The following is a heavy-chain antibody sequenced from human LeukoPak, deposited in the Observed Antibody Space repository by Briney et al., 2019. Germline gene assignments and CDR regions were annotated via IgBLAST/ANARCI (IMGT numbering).Heavy chain of an antibody. D-gene: IGHD3-10*01. J-gene: IGHJ4*02. Sequence: GGSLRLSCAGSAFMFSDYWMAWVRQAPGKGLECVANIKGDGSNKYYVDSVEGRFTISRDNAKNSLYLQMNSLRPEDTAVFYCARAAHRGFSFDYWGQGTLVTVSS. CDR2: IKGDGSNK. CDR1: AFMFSDYW. CDR3: ARAAHRGFSFDY. V-gene: IGHV3-7*01.